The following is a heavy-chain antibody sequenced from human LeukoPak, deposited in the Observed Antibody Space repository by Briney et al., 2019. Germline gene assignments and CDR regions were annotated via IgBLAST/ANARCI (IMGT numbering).Heavy chain of an antibody. CDR1: GYTFTSYG. V-gene: IGHV1-18*01. CDR2: ISAYNGNT. Sequence: ASVKVSCKASGYTFTSYGISWVRQAPGQGLEWMGWISAYNGNTNYAQKLQGRVTMTTDTSTSTACMELRSLRSDDTAVYYCARVALSGSYYYYYYMDVWGKGTTVTVSS. J-gene: IGHJ6*03. CDR3: ARVALSGSYYYYYYMDV. D-gene: IGHD6-25*01.